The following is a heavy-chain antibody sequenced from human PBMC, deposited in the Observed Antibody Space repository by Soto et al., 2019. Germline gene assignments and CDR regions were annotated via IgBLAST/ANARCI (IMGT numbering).Heavy chain of an antibody. CDR2: ISAYNGNT. CDR1: GYTFTSYG. V-gene: IGHV1-18*01. J-gene: IGHJ6*02. D-gene: IGHD1-26*01. CDR3: ARVASAGAYNYYYYYGMDV. Sequence: QVRLVQSGAEVKKPGASVKVSCKASGYTFTSYGISWVRQAPGQGLEWMGWISAYNGNTNYAQKLQGRVTMTTDTSTSTAYMELRSLRSDDTAVYYCARVASAGAYNYYYYYGMDVWGQGTTVTVSS.